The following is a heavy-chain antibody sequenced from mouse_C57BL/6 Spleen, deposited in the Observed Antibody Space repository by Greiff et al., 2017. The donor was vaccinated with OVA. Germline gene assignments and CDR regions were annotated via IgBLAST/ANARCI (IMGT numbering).Heavy chain of an antibody. CDR3: ARAYSSQAWFAY. D-gene: IGHD1-1*01. V-gene: IGHV3-6*01. CDR1: GYSITSGYY. Sequence: EVQRVESGPGLVKPSQSLSLTCSVTGYSITSGYYWNWIRQFPGNKLEWMGYISYDGSNNYNPSLKNRISITRDTSKNQFFLKLNSVTTEDTATYYCARAYSSQAWFAYWGQGTLVTVSA. J-gene: IGHJ3*01. CDR2: ISYDGSN.